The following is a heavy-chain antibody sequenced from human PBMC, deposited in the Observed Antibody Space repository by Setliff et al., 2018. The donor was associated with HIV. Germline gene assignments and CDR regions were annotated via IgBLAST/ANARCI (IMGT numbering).Heavy chain of an antibody. J-gene: IGHJ3*01. Sequence: PSETLSLTCAVYGRFFSGYYWNWIRQSPGKGLEWIGEINHSGGTNYNPSLKSRVTMSIDTSKNQFSLNVSSVTAADTAVYYCARGGGHDGFDFWGQGTMVTVSS. V-gene: IGHV4-34*01. CDR1: GRFFSGYY. CDR3: ARGGGHDGFDF. D-gene: IGHD3-10*01. CDR2: INHSGGT.